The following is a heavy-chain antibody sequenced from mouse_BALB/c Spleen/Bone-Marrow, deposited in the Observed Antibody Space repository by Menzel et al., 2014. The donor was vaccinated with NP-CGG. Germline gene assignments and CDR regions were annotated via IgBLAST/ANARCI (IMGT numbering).Heavy chain of an antibody. CDR3: ARQPLRRHAMDY. Sequence: VKLMESGPGLVQPSQSLSITCTVSVFSLTSYGVHWVRQPPGKGLEWLGVIWGGGSTDYNAAFISRLSISKDNSKSQVFFKMNSLQADDTAIYYCARQPLRRHAMDYWGQGTSVTVSS. V-gene: IGHV2-4*02. J-gene: IGHJ4*01. D-gene: IGHD1-2*01. CDR2: IWGGGST. CDR1: VFSLTSYG.